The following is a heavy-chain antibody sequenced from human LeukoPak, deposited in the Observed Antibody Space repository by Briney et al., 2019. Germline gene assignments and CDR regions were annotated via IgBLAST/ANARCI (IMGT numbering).Heavy chain of an antibody. V-gene: IGHV1-18*01. Sequence: ASVKVSCKATGTTFSNYGITWVRQAPGRGLEWMGWISAYNGNTNYAQKFQGRATMTTDTSTSTAYMELRSLRSDDTALYYCARGCSGGTCYLDYWGQGTLVTVSS. D-gene: IGHD2-15*01. J-gene: IGHJ4*02. CDR1: GTTFSNYG. CDR3: ARGCSGGTCYLDY. CDR2: ISAYNGNT.